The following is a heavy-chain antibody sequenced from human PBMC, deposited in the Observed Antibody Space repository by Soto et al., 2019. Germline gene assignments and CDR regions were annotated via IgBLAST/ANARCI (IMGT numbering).Heavy chain of an antibody. Sequence: ASVKVSCKASGGTFNSYGISWVRQAPGQGLEWMGWISAYNGNTNYAQKLQGRVTMTTDTSTSTAYMELRSLRSDDTAVYYCARDQAIFGVVPTPPSDWGQGTLVPGSS. D-gene: IGHD3-3*01. CDR1: GGTFNSYG. V-gene: IGHV1-18*01. CDR2: ISAYNGNT. CDR3: ARDQAIFGVVPTPPSD. J-gene: IGHJ4*02.